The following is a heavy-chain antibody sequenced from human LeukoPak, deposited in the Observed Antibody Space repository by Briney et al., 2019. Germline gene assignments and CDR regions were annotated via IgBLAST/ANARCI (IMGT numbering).Heavy chain of an antibody. CDR2: ISAYNGNT. CDR1: GYTFTSYD. V-gene: IGHV1-18*01. CDR3: ARWTVVRAFDY. Sequence: ASVKVSCKASGYTFTSYDINWVRQATGQGLEWMGWISAYNGNTNYAQKLQGRVTMTTDTSTSTAYMELRSLRSDDTAVYYCARWTVVRAFDYWGQGTLVTVSS. D-gene: IGHD4-23*01. J-gene: IGHJ4*02.